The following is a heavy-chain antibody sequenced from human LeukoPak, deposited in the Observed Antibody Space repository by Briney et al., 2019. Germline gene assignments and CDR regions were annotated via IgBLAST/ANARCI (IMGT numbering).Heavy chain of an antibody. J-gene: IGHJ4*02. CDR3: ARDHDYGGNTLD. Sequence: SETLSLTCTVSGGSISSGGYCWSWIRQHPGKGLEWIGYIYYSGSTYYNPSLKSRVTISVDTSKNQFSLKLSSVTAADTAVYYCARDHDYGGNTLDWGQGTLVTVSS. D-gene: IGHD4-23*01. CDR2: IYYSGST. V-gene: IGHV4-31*03. CDR1: GGSISSGGYC.